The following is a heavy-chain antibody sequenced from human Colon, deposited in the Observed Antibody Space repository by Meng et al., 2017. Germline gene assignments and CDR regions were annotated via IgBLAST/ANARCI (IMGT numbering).Heavy chain of an antibody. CDR2: IYLGGSP. CDR3: ARHGGWHFDY. CDR1: GGSISSSQG. J-gene: IGHJ4*02. V-gene: IGHV4-4*02. Sequence: VHLRESGPGLVEPSGTLYVTCEVSGGSISSSQGWVWVRQPPGKGLEWIGQIYLGGSPAYSPSLESRITMSVDKSNNQFSLRLRSVTAADTAVYYCARHGGWHFDYWGQGILVTVSS. D-gene: IGHD6-19*01.